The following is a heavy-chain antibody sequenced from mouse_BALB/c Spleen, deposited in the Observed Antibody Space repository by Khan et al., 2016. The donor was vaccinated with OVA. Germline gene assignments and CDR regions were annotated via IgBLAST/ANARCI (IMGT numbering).Heavy chain of an antibody. CDR2: INPGSGDT. V-gene: IGHV1-54*01. CDR1: GYAFSDYL. D-gene: IGHD3-2*02. Sequence: QVQLKESGAELVRPGTSLKVSCKASGYAFSDYLIEWLKQRPGQGLEWIGMINPGSGDTKFNEKFKAKAALTADKSSRTAYMQLSSLTSDDSAVDFCARSGYGFGAYWGQGTLVTVSA. CDR3: ARSGYGFGAY. J-gene: IGHJ3*01.